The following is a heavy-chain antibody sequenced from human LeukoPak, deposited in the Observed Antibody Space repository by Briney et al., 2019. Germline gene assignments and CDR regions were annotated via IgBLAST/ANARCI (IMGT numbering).Heavy chain of an antibody. Sequence: ASVKVSCKASGYTFTSYYMHWVRQAPGQGLEWMGIINPSGGSKSYAQKFQGRVTMTRDTSTSTVYMELSSLRSEDTAVYYCARDPGYNWNLNWFDPWGQGTLVTVSS. CDR2: INPSGGSK. CDR3: ARDPGYNWNLNWFDP. V-gene: IGHV1-46*01. D-gene: IGHD1-7*01. J-gene: IGHJ5*02. CDR1: GYTFTSYY.